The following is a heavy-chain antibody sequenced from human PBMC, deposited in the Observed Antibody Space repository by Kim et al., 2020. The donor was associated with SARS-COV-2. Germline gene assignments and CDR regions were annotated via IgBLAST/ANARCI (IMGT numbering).Heavy chain of an antibody. Sequence: SETLSLTCTVSGGSISSSKSYWAWIRQSPGKGLEWIGSIYSSGSAYYNPSLKSRVTISVDTSKNQFSLKVRSVTATDTAVYFCARPSGWFSFDYWGQGALVTVSS. CDR3: ARPSGWFSFDY. CDR2: IYSSGSA. CDR1: GGSISSSKSY. D-gene: IGHD6-19*01. V-gene: IGHV4-39*01. J-gene: IGHJ4*02.